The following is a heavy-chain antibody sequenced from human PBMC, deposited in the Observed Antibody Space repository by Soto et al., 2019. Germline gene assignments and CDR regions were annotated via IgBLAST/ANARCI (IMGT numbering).Heavy chain of an antibody. D-gene: IGHD3-3*01. CDR2: IVPNVGTV. V-gene: IGHV1-69*06. Sequence: ASVKVSCKSSGGTFSSFINYPINWVRQAPGQGLEWMGGIVPNVGTVNYAQKFRGKVTITADKSTGTAYMELSSLRSEDTALYYCARRDTSGFLRYFDNWGQGTQVTVAS. J-gene: IGHJ4*02. CDR3: ARRDTSGFLRYFDN. CDR1: GGTFSSFINYP.